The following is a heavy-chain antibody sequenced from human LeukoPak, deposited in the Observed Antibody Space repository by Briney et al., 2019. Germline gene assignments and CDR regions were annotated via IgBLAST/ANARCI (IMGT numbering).Heavy chain of an antibody. CDR2: ISCSSSTI. Sequence: GGSLRLSCAASGFTFSSYSMNWVRQAPGKGLEWVSYISCSSSTIYYADSVKGRFTISRDNANNSLYMHMNRLRAEDTALYYCASAYDYVWGSYRLGFDYWGQGTLVTVSS. CDR1: GFTFSSYS. CDR3: ASAYDYVWGSYRLGFDY. V-gene: IGHV3-48*01. D-gene: IGHD3-16*02. J-gene: IGHJ4*02.